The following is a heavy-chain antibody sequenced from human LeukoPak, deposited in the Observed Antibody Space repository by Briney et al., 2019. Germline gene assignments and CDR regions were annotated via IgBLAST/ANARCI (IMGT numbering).Heavy chain of an antibody. V-gene: IGHV4-59*01. J-gene: IGHJ6*03. Sequence: PETLSLTCTVSGGSISSYYWSWIRQLPGKGLEWIGYIYYSGSTNYNPSLKSRVTISVDTSKNQFSLKLSSVTAADTAVYYCRXXPXSDYVWGSYRFSNYYYYMDVWGKGTTVTISS. CDR2: IYYSGST. CDR3: RXXPXSDYVWGSYRFSNYYYYMDV. D-gene: IGHD3-16*02. CDR1: GGSISSYY.